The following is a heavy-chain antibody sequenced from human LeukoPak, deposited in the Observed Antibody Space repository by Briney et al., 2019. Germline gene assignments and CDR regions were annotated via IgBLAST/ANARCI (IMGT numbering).Heavy chain of an antibody. CDR3: ARVGGYAGVDAFDI. V-gene: IGHV4-30-2*01. Sequence: KASQTLSLTCAVSGGSISSGGYSWSWIRQPPGEGLEWIGYIYDSGSAYYNPSLKSRVTIAVDTSKNQFSLKLSSVIAADTAVYYCARVGGYAGVDAFDIWGQGTMVTVSS. CDR2: IYDSGSA. J-gene: IGHJ3*02. D-gene: IGHD5-12*01. CDR1: GGSISSGGYS.